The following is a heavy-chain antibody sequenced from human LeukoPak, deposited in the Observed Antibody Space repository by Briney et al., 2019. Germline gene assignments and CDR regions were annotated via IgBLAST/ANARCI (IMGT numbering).Heavy chain of an antibody. CDR1: GYTFTSYY. CDR2: INPSGGST. D-gene: IGHD2-2*02. J-gene: IGHJ6*03. V-gene: IGHV1-46*01. CDR3: ATKTLGYCSSTSCYSVSYYYMDV. Sequence: ASVKVSCKASGYTFTSYYMHWVRQAPGQGLEWMGIINPSGGSTTYAQKFQGRVTITADESTSTAYMELSSLRSEDTAVYYCATKTLGYCSSTSCYSVSYYYMDVWGKGTTVTVSS.